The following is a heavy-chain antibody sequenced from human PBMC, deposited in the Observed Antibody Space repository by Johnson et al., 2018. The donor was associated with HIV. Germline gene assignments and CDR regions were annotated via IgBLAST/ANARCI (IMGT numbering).Heavy chain of an antibody. Sequence: VQLVESGGGLVQPGGSLRLSCAASGFTFSSYAMSWVRQAPGKGLEWVSAISGSGGSTYYADSVKGRFTISSDNSKNSMYLQMNRLRADDTAVYFCAREFSFTPEAFDIWGQGTMVTVSS. D-gene: IGHD1-14*01. CDR3: AREFSFTPEAFDI. CDR1: GFTFSSYA. J-gene: IGHJ3*02. V-gene: IGHV3-23*04. CDR2: ISGSGGST.